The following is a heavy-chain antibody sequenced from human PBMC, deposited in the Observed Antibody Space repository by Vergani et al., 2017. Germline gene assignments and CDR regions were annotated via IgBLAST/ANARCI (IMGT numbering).Heavy chain of an antibody. Sequence: EVHLVESGGDLVEPGRSLRLSCAASGFIFDDYAMHWVRQVPGKGLEWVSGISWNSKSEAYADSVKGRFAISRDNAKNSLYLQMNNLRTEDTAIYYCAKQYFVSGNYLFDYWGQGTLVTVSS. CDR1: GFIFDDYA. CDR2: ISWNSKSE. V-gene: IGHV3-9*01. J-gene: IGHJ4*02. D-gene: IGHD3-10*01. CDR3: AKQYFVSGNYLFDY.